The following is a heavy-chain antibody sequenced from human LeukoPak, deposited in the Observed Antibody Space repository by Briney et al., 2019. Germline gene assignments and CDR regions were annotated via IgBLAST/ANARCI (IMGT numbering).Heavy chain of an antibody. CDR2: IFYSGST. CDR3: ASQSFTMVRGSNRSAP. J-gene: IGHJ5*02. CDR1: GGSISSSSYY. D-gene: IGHD3-10*01. Sequence: SETLSLTCTVSGGSISSSSYYWGWIRQPPGKGLEWIGSIFYSGSTYYNPSLQSRVTISVDTSKNQFSLKLSSVTAADTAVYYCASQSFTMVRGSNRSAPWGQGTLVTVSS. V-gene: IGHV4-39*01.